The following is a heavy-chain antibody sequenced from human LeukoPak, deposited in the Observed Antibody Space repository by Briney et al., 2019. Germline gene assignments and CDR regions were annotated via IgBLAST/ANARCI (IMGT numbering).Heavy chain of an antibody. CDR1: GFTFSSYG. J-gene: IGHJ4*02. CDR3: ARDGGYSSSWYYFDY. D-gene: IGHD6-13*01. Sequence: GGSLRLSCAASGFTFSSYGMHWVRQAPGKGLEWVAVISYDGSNKYYADSVKGRFTISRDSSKNTLYLQMNSLRAEDTAVYYCARDGGYSSSWYYFDYWGQGTLVTVSS. CDR2: ISYDGSNK. V-gene: IGHV3-30*19.